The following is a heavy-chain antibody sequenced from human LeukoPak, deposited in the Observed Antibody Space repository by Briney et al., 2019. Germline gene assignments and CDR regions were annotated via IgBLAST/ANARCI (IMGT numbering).Heavy chain of an antibody. CDR3: AKRYSAYDYFDY. D-gene: IGHD5-12*01. V-gene: IGHV5-51*01. CDR1: GYSFTSYW. J-gene: IGHJ4*02. CDR2: IYPGDSDT. Sequence: GESLKISCKGSGYSFTSYWIGWVRQMPGKGLEWMGTIYPGDSDTRYSPSFQGQVTISVDKSISTAYLQWSSLKASDTAVYYCAKRYSAYDYFDYWGQGTLVTVSS.